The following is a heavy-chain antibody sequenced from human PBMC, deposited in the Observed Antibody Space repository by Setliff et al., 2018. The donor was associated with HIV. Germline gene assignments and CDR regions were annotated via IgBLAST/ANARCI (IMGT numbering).Heavy chain of an antibody. CDR1: AFTFRRYS. CDR3: AREGGSSGYCGYFDY. Sequence: GGSLRLSCAASAFTFRRYSMNWVRQAPGKGLEWVAAISVDGSGKFYADSVKGRFTISRDNSRNTLYLQMNSLRDEDTAVYYCAREGGSSGYCGYFDYWGQGTLVTVSS. V-gene: IGHV3-30*03. CDR2: ISVDGSGK. D-gene: IGHD3-22*01. J-gene: IGHJ4*02.